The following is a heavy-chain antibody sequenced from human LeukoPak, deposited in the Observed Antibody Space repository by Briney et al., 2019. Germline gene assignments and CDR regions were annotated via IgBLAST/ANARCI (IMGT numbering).Heavy chain of an antibody. CDR3: ARVGVTTVTLVDGMDV. CDR2: INPSGGST. V-gene: IGHV1-46*01. J-gene: IGHJ6*02. CDR1: GYTFTSYY. Sequence: ASVKVSCKASGYTFTSYYMHWVRQAPGQGLEWMGIINPSGGSTSYAQKFQGRVNMTRDTSTSTVYMELSSLRSEDTAVYYCARVGVTTVTLVDGMDVWGQGTTVTVSS. D-gene: IGHD4-17*01.